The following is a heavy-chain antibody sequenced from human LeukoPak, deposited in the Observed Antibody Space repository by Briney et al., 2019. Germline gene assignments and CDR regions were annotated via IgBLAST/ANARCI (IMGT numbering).Heavy chain of an antibody. J-gene: IGHJ4*02. D-gene: IGHD5-12*01. Sequence: SGGSLRLSCAASGFTFSSYSMNWVRQAPGKGLEWVSSISSSSGYIYYADSVKGRITISRDNAKNSLYLQMNSLRAGDTAVFYCARVGYSGYDFDYWGQGTLVTVSS. CDR1: GFTFSSYS. V-gene: IGHV3-21*01. CDR2: ISSSSGYI. CDR3: ARVGYSGYDFDY.